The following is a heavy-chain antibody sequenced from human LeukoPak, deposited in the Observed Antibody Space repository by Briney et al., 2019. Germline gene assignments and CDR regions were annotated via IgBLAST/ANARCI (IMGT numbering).Heavy chain of an antibody. J-gene: IGHJ4*02. CDR1: GYTFTGYY. Sequence: ASVKVCCKASGYTFTGYYMHWVRQAPGQGLEWMGWINPNSGGTNYAQKFQGRVTMTRDTSISTAYMELSRLRSDDTAVYYCARLVVPAAMLFDYWGQGTLVTVSS. CDR3: ARLVVPAAMLFDY. D-gene: IGHD2-2*01. V-gene: IGHV1-2*02. CDR2: INPNSGGT.